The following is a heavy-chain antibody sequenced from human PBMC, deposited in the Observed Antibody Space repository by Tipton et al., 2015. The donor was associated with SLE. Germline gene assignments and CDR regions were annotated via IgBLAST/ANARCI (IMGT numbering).Heavy chain of an antibody. CDR3: AREEEGFTMVRGVNYYYYYMDV. D-gene: IGHD3-10*01. CDR1: GGSISGYY. CDR2: IHYSGST. V-gene: IGHV4-59*01. J-gene: IGHJ6*03. Sequence: LRLSCTVSGGSISGYYCSWFRQAPGKGPEWIGYIHYSGSTNYNPSLKSRVTMSVDTSKNQLSLKLSSVTAEDTAVYFCAREEEGFTMVRGVNYYYYYMDVWGKGTTVTVSS.